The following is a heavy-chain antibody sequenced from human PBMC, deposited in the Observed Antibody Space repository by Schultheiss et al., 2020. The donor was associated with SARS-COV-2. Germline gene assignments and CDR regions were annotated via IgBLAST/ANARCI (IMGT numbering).Heavy chain of an antibody. D-gene: IGHD5-24*01. J-gene: IGHJ6*02. V-gene: IGHV1-18*01. CDR3: ARVRGVKDGYNSFYYYYYGMDV. Sequence: GGSLRLSCKASGYTFTSYGISWVRQAPGQGLEWMGWISAYNGNTNYAQKLQGRVTMTTDTSTSTAYMELRSLRSDDTAVYYCARVRGVKDGYNSFYYYYYGMDVWGQGTTVTVSS. CDR1: GYTFTSYG. CDR2: ISAYNGNT.